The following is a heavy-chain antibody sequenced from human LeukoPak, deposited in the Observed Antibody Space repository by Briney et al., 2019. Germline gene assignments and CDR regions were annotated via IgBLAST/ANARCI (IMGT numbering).Heavy chain of an antibody. CDR3: TRDQTPYY. J-gene: IGHJ4*02. V-gene: IGHV3-49*04. Sequence: GGSLRPSYTASGFTFGDYAMTWVRQAPGKGLEWVGFIASETYGGTAEYAASVKGRFTISRDDSKSIAYLQMNSLKTEDTAVYYCTRDQTPYYWGQGTLVTVSS. CDR1: GFTFGDYA. CDR2: IASETYGGTA.